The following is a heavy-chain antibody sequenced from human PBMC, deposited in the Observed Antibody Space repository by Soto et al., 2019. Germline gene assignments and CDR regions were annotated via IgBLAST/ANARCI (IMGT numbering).Heavy chain of an antibody. CDR3: ARGGVFFFAAPTNPFDD. CDR1: GYTFTSYD. Sequence: GASVKVSCKASGYTFTSYDINWVRQATGQGLEWMGWMNPNSGNTGYAQKFQGRVTMTRNTSISTAYMELSSLRSEDTAVYYCARGGVFFFAAPTNPFDDSGQGTLVTVSS. CDR2: MNPNSGNT. V-gene: IGHV1-8*01. J-gene: IGHJ4*02. D-gene: IGHD3-10*01.